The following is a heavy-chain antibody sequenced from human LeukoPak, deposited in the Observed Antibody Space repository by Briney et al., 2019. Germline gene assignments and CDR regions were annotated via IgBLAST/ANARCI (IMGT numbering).Heavy chain of an antibody. CDR1: GFTFSSYG. CDR2: IWYDGSNK. Sequence: PGGSLRLSCAASGFTFSSYGMHWVRQAPGKGLEWVAAIWYDGSNKYYADSVKGRFTISRDNSKNTLYLQMNSLRAEDTAVYYCARDHYDFWSGYSDYWGQGTLVTVSS. V-gene: IGHV3-33*01. J-gene: IGHJ4*02. D-gene: IGHD3-3*01. CDR3: ARDHYDFWSGYSDY.